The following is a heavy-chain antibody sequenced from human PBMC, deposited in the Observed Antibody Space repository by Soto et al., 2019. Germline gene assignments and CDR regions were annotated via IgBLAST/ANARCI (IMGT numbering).Heavy chain of an antibody. CDR2: VFHTGGT. Sequence: QVQLQESGPGLVKPSETLSLTCTVSSDSIAGENWWSWVRQPPGLGLVWIGEVFHTGGTNYKPCLKSRVTMAVDKSKNQFSLKLISATAADTAVYYCARVFSSGSGWMYYFDFWGQGTLVSVSS. V-gene: IGHV4-4*02. CDR1: SDSIAGENW. D-gene: IGHD6-19*01. CDR3: ARVFSSGSGWMYYFDF. J-gene: IGHJ4*02.